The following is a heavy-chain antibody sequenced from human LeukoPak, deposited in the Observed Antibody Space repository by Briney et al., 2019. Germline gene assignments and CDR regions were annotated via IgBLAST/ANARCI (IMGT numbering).Heavy chain of an antibody. CDR2: ITVRGGA. Sequence: GGSLRLSCAASGFTFSNYAMTWVRQAPGKGLEWVSGITVRGGAYYADSVKGRFTISRDNAKNSLFLQMNSLRAEDTAVYYCTRVMFGGVTALDYWGQGTLVTVSS. J-gene: IGHJ4*02. D-gene: IGHD3-16*01. CDR3: TRVMFGGVTALDY. CDR1: GFTFSNYA. V-gene: IGHV3-23*01.